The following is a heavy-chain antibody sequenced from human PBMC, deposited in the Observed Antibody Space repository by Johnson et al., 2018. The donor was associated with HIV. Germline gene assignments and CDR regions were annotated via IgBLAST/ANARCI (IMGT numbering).Heavy chain of an antibody. J-gene: IGHJ3*02. V-gene: IGHV3-53*01. CDR3: ARAGLDAFDI. Sequence: VQLVESGGGLIQPEGSLRLSCAASGFTVSSNYMSWVRQAPGTGLEWVSVIYRGGSTYYADSVKGGFTISRDNSKNTLYLQMNSLRAEDTAVYYCARAGLDAFDIWGQGTMVTVSS. CDR1: GFTVSSNY. CDR2: IYRGGST.